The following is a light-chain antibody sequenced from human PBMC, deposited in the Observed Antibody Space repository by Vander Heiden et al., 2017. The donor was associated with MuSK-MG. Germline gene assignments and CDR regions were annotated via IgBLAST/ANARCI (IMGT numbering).Light chain of an antibody. Sequence: DIQMTQSPSSLSASVGDRVTITCRASQSISRYLNCYQQKPGKAPKLLIYAATSLQSGVPARFSGSGSGTEFTLTISSLQPEDVATYDCQPSYSTPLTFGGGTKVEIK. J-gene: IGKJ4*01. V-gene: IGKV1-39*01. CDR2: AAT. CDR1: QSISRY. CDR3: QPSYSTPLT.